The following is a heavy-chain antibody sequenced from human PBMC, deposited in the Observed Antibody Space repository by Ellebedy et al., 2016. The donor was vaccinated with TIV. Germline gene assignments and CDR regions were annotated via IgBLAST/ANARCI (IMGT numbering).Heavy chain of an antibody. J-gene: IGHJ4*02. V-gene: IGHV1-69*04. D-gene: IGHD5-12*01. CDR1: GYTFTSYG. CDR2: IIPILGIA. CDR3: ARATIGFDY. Sequence: AASVKVSCKASGYTFTSYGISWVRQAPGQGLEWMGRIIPILGIANYAQKFQGRVTITADKSTSTAYMELSSLRSEDTAVYYCARATIGFDYWGQGTLVTVSS.